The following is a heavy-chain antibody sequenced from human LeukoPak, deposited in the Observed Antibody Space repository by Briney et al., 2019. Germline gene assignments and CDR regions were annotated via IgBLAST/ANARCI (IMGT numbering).Heavy chain of an antibody. D-gene: IGHD2-2*01. V-gene: IGHV4-59*01. J-gene: IGHJ5*02. CDR1: GXSISTYY. CDR2: IYYTGST. CDR3: ARENTRQNWFDP. Sequence: SETLSLTCTVSGXSISTYYWSWIRQPPGKGPEWIGWIYYTGSTNYNPSLKSRVTISVDTSKNQFSLKLTSVTAADTAVYYCARENTRQNWFDPWGQGTLVTVSS.